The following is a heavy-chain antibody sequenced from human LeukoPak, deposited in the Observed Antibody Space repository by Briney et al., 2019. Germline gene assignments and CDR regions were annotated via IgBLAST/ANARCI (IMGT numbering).Heavy chain of an antibody. D-gene: IGHD2-15*01. CDR2: IYSSGST. CDR1: GGSFSGYY. Sequence: SETLSLTCAVYGGSFSGYYWNWIRLPPGKGLEWIGYIYSSGSTIYNPSLKSRVTISIDTSRNQFSLRLSSVTAADTAVYYCARDHCSGGSCYPGWFDPWGQGTLVTVSS. V-gene: IGHV4-59*01. CDR3: ARDHCSGGSCYPGWFDP. J-gene: IGHJ5*02.